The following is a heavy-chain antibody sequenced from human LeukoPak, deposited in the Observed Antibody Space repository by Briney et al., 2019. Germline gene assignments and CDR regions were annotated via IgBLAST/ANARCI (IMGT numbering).Heavy chain of an antibody. J-gene: IGHJ4*02. CDR1: GYTFTSYD. Sequence: ASVKVSCKASGYTFTSYDINWVRQATGQGLEWMGWMNPNSGNTGYAQKFQGRVTITRNTSISTAYMELSSLRSENTAVYYCAREPRGAIRRYDYWGQGTLVTVSS. CDR3: AREPRGAIRRYDY. CDR2: MNPNSGNT. V-gene: IGHV1-8*03. D-gene: IGHD2-2*02.